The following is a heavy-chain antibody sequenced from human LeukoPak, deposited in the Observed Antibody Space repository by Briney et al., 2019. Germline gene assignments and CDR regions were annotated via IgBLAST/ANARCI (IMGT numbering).Heavy chain of an antibody. CDR3: ARGRKTRYGSGSSWAYGMDV. D-gene: IGHD3-10*01. V-gene: IGHV4-34*01. CDR2: INHSGST. CDR1: GESFSGYY. Sequence: SETLSLTRAVYGESFSGYYWSWIRQPPGKGLEWIGEINHSGSTNYNPSLKSRVTISVDTSKNQFSLKLSSVTAADTAVYYCARGRKTRYGSGSSWAYGMDVWGQGTTVTVSS. J-gene: IGHJ6*02.